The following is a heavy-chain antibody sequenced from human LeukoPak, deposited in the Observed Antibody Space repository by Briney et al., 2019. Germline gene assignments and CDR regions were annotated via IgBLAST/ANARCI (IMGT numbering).Heavy chain of an antibody. CDR1: GGTFSSYA. CDR3: ARNDYGGNSALYYYYMDV. D-gene: IGHD4-23*01. J-gene: IGHJ6*03. CDR2: IIPIFGTA. Sequence: SVKVSCKASGGTFSSYAISWVRQAPGQGLEWMGGIIPIFGTANYAQKFQGRVTITTDESTSTAYMELSSLRSEDTAVYYCARNDYGGNSALYYYYMDVWGKGTTVTVPS. V-gene: IGHV1-69*05.